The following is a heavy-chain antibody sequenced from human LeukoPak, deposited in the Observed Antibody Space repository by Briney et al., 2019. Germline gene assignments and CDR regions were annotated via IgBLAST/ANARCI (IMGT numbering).Heavy chain of an antibody. CDR2: ISYDGSNK. Sequence: GRSLRLSCAASEFTFSSYGMHWVRQAPGKGLEWVAVISYDGSNKYYADSVKGRFTISRDNSKNTLYLQMSNLRAEDTAVYYCAKDQGWELLLYHYYGMDVWGQGTTVTVSS. D-gene: IGHD1-26*01. V-gene: IGHV3-30*18. J-gene: IGHJ6*02. CDR1: EFTFSSYG. CDR3: AKDQGWELLLYHYYGMDV.